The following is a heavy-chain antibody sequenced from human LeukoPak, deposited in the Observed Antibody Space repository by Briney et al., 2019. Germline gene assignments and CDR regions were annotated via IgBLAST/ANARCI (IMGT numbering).Heavy chain of an antibody. CDR2: ISGRGGDT. Sequence: PGGSLRLSCVASGFTFSSYAMSWVRQAPGKGLEWVSGISGRGGDTYYADSVKGRFTISRDNSKNTLYLQMNSLRAEDTAVYYCAKGPSDCSSTSCYGVYYYYGMDVWGQGTTVTVSS. CDR1: GFTFSSYA. V-gene: IGHV3-23*01. D-gene: IGHD2-2*01. CDR3: AKGPSDCSSTSCYGVYYYYGMDV. J-gene: IGHJ6*02.